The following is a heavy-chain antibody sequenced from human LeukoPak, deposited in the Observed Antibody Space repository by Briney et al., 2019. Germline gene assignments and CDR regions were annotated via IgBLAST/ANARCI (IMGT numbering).Heavy chain of an antibody. D-gene: IGHD3-3*01. J-gene: IGHJ4*02. Sequence: GGSLRLSCAASGFTFSSYSMNWVRQAPGKGLEWVSSISSSSSYIYYADSVKGRFTISRDNAKNSLYLQMNSLRAEDTAVYYCGRGGGGGYYDFWSGYYPPDYWGQGTLVTVSS. CDR1: GFTFSSYS. CDR2: ISSSSSYI. V-gene: IGHV3-21*01. CDR3: GRGGGGGYYDFWSGYYPPDY.